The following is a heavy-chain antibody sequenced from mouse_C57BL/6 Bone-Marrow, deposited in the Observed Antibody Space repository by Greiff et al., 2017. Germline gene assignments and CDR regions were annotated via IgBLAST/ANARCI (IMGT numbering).Heavy chain of an antibody. Sequence: EVQVVESGGDLVKPGGSLKLSCAASGFTFSSYGMSWVRQTPDKRLEWVATISSGGSYTYYPDSVKGRFTISRDNAKNTLYLQMSSLKSEDTAMYYCARPPDYYGRAWFAYWGQGTLVTVSA. CDR1: GFTFSSYG. D-gene: IGHD1-1*01. CDR3: ARPPDYYGRAWFAY. CDR2: ISSGGSYT. J-gene: IGHJ3*01. V-gene: IGHV5-6*01.